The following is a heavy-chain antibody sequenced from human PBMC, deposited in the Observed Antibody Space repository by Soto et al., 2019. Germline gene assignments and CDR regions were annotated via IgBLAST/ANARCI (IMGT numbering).Heavy chain of an antibody. CDR1: GFIFSSYW. J-gene: IGHJ4*02. CDR3: ARAGPNYSSGCDY. V-gene: IGHV3-74*01. D-gene: IGHD6-19*01. CDR2: INSDGSST. Sequence: GGSLRLSCAGSGFIFSSYWIHWVRQAPGKGLVWVSRINSDGSSTIYADSVKGRFTISRDNAKNTLNLQMNSLRADDTAVYYCARAGPNYSSGCDYWGQGTLVTVSS.